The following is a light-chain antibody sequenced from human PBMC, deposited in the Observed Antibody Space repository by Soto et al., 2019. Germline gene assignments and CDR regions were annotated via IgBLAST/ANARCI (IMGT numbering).Light chain of an antibody. CDR1: ASIRSY. CDR2: GAS. CDR3: QQSLSSPRFT. V-gene: IGKV1-39*01. J-gene: IGKJ3*01. Sequence: DIQMTQSPASLSASVGDRVTLTCRASASIRSYLNWYQQKPWKAPKLLIYGASSLQSGVPSRFSGGGSGTDLTLTISSLKPEDFATYYCQQSLSSPRFTFGPWTRVDI.